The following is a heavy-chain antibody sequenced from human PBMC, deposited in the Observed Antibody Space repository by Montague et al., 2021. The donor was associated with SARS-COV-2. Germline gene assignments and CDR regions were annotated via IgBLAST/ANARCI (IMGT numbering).Heavy chain of an antibody. CDR2: INHGGST. CDR1: GTSFSGYY. D-gene: IGHD3-10*01. J-gene: IGHJ6*03. CDR3: ARLRDGVVPSPILGVGPYYSYCYMDV. V-gene: IGHV4-34*01. Sequence: SETLSLTCAVHGTSFSGYYWNWIRQPPGKGLEWIGEINHGGSTKYSSSLKSQLPIFADTSKNQFSLKLTSVAAADTAVSYCARLRDGVVPSPILGVGPYYSYCYMDVWGRGTTVTVSS.